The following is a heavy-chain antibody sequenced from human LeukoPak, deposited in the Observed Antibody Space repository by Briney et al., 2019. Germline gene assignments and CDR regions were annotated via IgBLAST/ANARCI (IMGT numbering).Heavy chain of an antibody. V-gene: IGHV3-23*01. D-gene: IGHD3-16*01. J-gene: IGHJ1*01. CDR1: GFTFSSSE. CDR3: AKDDAWGRYKD. Sequence: GGSLRLSCAASGFTFSSSEMNWVRQAPGKGLEWVSGISPSGGITYYTDSVKGRFTISRDNSKNTVSLQMNSLRGDDTAVYYCAKDDAWGRYKDWGQGTLVTVSS. CDR2: ISPSGGIT.